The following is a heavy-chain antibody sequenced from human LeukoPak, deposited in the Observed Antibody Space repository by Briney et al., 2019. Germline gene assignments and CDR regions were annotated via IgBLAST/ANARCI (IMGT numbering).Heavy chain of an antibody. J-gene: IGHJ4*02. CDR2: IKQDGSEK. CDR3: ASLYYYDSSGYNGFDY. D-gene: IGHD3-22*01. V-gene: IGHV3-7*01. CDR1: GFTFSSYW. Sequence: GGSLRLSCAASGFTFSSYWMSWVRQAPGKGLEWVANIKQDGSEKYYVDSVKGRFTISRDNAKNSLYLQMNSLRAEDTAVYYCASLYYYDSSGYNGFDYWGQGTLVTVSS.